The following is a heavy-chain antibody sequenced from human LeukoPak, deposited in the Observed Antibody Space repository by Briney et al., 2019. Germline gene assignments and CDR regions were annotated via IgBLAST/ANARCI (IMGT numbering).Heavy chain of an antibody. J-gene: IGHJ4*02. CDR2: IGHDGRDQ. V-gene: IGHV3-30*02. CDR1: GFTFSGHA. D-gene: IGHD7-27*01. Sequence: GSLRLSCAASGFTFSGHALHWVRQTPGVGLGGVAIIGHDGRDQHYPESVKGRFTISRDNSKNTLFLQLNSLRPEDTALYLCARDLMWGFDYWGQGTLVTVSS. CDR3: ARDLMWGFDY.